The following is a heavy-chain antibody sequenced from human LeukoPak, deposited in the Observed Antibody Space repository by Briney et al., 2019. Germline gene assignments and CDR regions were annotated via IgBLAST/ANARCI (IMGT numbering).Heavy chain of an antibody. D-gene: IGHD3-9*01. Sequence: PSETLSLTCAVSGGSISRNYWWSWVRQPPGEGLEWIGEVSHSGSTIYNPSLKSRLTISVDTSKNQFSLELTSVTAADTAVYYCARGVFATGYAHFDYWGQGTLVTVSS. V-gene: IGHV4-4*02. CDR2: VSHSGST. J-gene: IGHJ4*02. CDR1: GGSISRNYW. CDR3: ARGVFATGYAHFDY.